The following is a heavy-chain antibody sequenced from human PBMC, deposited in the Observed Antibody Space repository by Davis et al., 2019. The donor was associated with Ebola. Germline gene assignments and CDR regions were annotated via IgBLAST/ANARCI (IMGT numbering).Heavy chain of an antibody. CDR3: ARGRSRLWFGEPKKY. D-gene: IGHD3-10*01. CDR2: INHSGST. J-gene: IGHJ4*02. V-gene: IGHV4-34*01. CDR1: GGSFSGYY. Sequence: PSETLSLTCAVYGGSFSGYYWSWIRQPPGKGLEWIGEINHSGSTNYNPSLKSRVTISVDTSKNQFSLKLSSVTAADTAVYYCARGRSRLWFGEPKKYWGQGTLVTVSS.